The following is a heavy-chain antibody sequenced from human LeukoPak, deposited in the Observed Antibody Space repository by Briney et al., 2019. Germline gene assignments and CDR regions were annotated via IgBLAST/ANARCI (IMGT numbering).Heavy chain of an antibody. CDR1: GGSISSYF. Sequence: SETLSLTCTVSGGSISSYFWSWIRQPAGKGLEWIGRIYSSGTTNYNPSLKSRVTMSVDTSKNQFSLKLSSITAADTAVYYRAREPGANCFDPWGQGTLVTVSS. D-gene: IGHD4/OR15-4a*01. CDR2: IYSSGTT. V-gene: IGHV4-4*07. J-gene: IGHJ5*02. CDR3: AREPGANCFDP.